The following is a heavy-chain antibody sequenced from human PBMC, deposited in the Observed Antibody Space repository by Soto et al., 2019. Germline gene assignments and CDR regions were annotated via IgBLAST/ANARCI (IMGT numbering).Heavy chain of an antibody. CDR2: IKQDGSEK. J-gene: IGHJ6*02. D-gene: IGHD6-13*01. CDR1: GFTFSSYW. CDR3: ARDIWGSSWEYYYYRMDV. V-gene: IGHV3-7*03. Sequence: GGSLRLSCAASGFTFSSYWMSWVRQAPGKGLEWVANIKQDGSEKYYVDSVKGRFTISRDNAKNSLYLQMNSLRAEDTAVYYCARDIWGSSWEYYYYRMDVWGQGTTVTVSS.